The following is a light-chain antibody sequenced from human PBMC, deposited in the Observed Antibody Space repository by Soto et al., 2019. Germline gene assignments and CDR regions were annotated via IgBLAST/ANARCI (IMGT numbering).Light chain of an antibody. V-gene: IGKV1-8*01. CDR3: RQDCSYPQLT. CDR2: AAS. Sequence: AIRMTQSPSSFSASTGDRVTITCRASQGISSYLAWYQQKPGKAPKLQIYAASTLQSGVPSRFSGSGSGTDFTLIISCLQSGDFATYFCRQDCSYPQLTFGGGTKVEIK. J-gene: IGKJ4*01. CDR1: QGISSY.